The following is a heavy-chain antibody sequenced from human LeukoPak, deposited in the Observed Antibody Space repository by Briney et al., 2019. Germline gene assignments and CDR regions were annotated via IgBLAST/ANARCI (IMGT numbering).Heavy chain of an antibody. J-gene: IGHJ3*02. D-gene: IGHD3-10*01. V-gene: IGHV3-21*01. Sequence: AGGSLTLSCAFSGFTFSSCSMNCLRQARGKGLEWVSSISSSSRYIYYADSMKGRFTISRDNAKNSLYLQMNSLRAEDTAVYYWASYYYGWRGDAFDIWGQGTMVTVSS. CDR3: ASYYYGWRGDAFDI. CDR1: GFTFSSCS. CDR2: ISSSSRYI.